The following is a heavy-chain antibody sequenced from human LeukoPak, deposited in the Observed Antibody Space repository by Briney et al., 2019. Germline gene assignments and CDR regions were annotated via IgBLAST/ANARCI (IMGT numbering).Heavy chain of an antibody. D-gene: IGHD5-18*01. CDR3: ARVEGLTATVTD. CDR1: GYTFTGYY. Sequence: ASVKVSCKASGYTFTGYYMRWVRQAPGQGLEWMGLIITSAGSTTYAQNFQGRVTLTRDTSTSTVYMEMSSLRSEDTAVYYCARVEGLTATVTDWGQGTLVTVSS. V-gene: IGHV1-46*01. CDR2: IITSAGST. J-gene: IGHJ4*02.